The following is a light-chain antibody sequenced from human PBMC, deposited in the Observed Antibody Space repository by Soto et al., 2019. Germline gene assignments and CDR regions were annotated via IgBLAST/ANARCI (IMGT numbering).Light chain of an antibody. CDR3: QQYSRSPPEFT. CDR1: QSVSSNY. V-gene: IGKV3-20*01. J-gene: IGKJ3*01. Sequence: EIVLTQSSGTLSVSPGERVTLSCRASQSVSSNYLAWYQQRPGQAPRLLIFGASYRATGIPDRFSGSGSGTDFTLTISRLEPEDFAVYYCQQYSRSPPEFTFGTGTKVDSK. CDR2: GAS.